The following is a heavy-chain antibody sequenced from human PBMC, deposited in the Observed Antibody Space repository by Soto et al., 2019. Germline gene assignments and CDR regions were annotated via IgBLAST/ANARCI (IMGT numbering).Heavy chain of an antibody. CDR3: ARKVYGDYLGGNWFDP. J-gene: IGHJ5*02. V-gene: IGHV4-39*01. Sequence: PSDTLSLTCSVLDDSISDSRYYWGCIRQSPEKGLEWIGSISHDGHAYYNPPLKSRVTLFADTSRNQFSLKMKSVTVADTALYFCARKVYGDYLGGNWFDPWGQGAPVTVPQ. D-gene: IGHD4-17*01. CDR1: DDSISDSRYY. CDR2: ISHDGHA.